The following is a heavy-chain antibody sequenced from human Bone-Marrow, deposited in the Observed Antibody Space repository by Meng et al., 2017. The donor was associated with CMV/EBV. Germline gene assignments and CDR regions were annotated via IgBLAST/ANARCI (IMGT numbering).Heavy chain of an antibody. Sequence: GESLEISCAASGFTFSNYGMTWVRQAPGKGLEWVSAISGKGVGTYYADSVKGRCNISRDNSKNSLYLQMNSLRAEDTDWYFCAKDKVAARGCFDYCGQGTLVTASS. J-gene: IGHJ4*02. CDR2: ISGKGVGT. CDR1: GFTFSNYG. D-gene: IGHD6-6*01. CDR3: AKDKVAARGCFDY. V-gene: IGHV3-23*01.